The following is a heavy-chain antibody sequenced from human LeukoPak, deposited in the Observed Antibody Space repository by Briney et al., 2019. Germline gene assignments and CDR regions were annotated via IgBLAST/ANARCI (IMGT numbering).Heavy chain of an antibody. CDR1: GFTFSSYG. CDR2: IWYDGSTQ. Sequence: PGGSLRLSCAASGFTFSSYGMHWVRQAPGKGLEWVAVIWYDGSTQSYEDSVKGRFTTSRDNSKSTLYRQMSSLRAEDTGVYYCAREVTGTTGITGAFDIWGQGTMVTVS. D-gene: IGHD1-1*01. V-gene: IGHV3-33*01. J-gene: IGHJ3*02. CDR3: AREVTGTTGITGAFDI.